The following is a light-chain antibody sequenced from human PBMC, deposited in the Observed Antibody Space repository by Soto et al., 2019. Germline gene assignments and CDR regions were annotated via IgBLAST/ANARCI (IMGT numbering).Light chain of an antibody. CDR2: RNN. CDR3: AAWDDSLSGVV. CDR1: SSNIGSNY. J-gene: IGLJ2*01. V-gene: IGLV1-47*01. Sequence: QSVLTQPPSASGTPGQRVTISCSGSSSNIGSNYVYWYQQLPGTVPQLLIYRNNERPSGVPDRFSGSKSGTSASLAICGLRSEDEADYYCAAWDDSLSGVVFGGGTKLTVL.